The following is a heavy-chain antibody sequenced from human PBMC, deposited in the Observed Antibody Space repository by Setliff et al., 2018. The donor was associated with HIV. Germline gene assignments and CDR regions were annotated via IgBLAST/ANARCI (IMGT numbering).Heavy chain of an antibody. CDR3: ARHYELETYMDV. D-gene: IGHD3-3*01. V-gene: IGHV4-39*01. J-gene: IGHJ6*03. CDR1: GFTFRDYY. CDR2: IYYSGST. Sequence: SETLRLSCAASGFTFRDYYMSWIRQPPGKGLEWIGSIYYSGSTYYNPSLKSRVTISVDTSKNQFSLKLSSVTAADTAVYYCARHYELETYMDVWGKGTTVTAP.